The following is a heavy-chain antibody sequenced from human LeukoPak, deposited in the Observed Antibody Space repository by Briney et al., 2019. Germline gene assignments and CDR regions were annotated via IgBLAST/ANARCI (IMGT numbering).Heavy chain of an antibody. CDR1: GGSINSHSYY. J-gene: IGHJ4*02. D-gene: IGHD5-24*01. Sequence: ASETLSLTCTVSGGSINSHSYYWGWIRQPPGKGLEWIGSVYYDGTSYSNPSLKTRVGVFVDTSRDQFSLDLDFVTAADTALYYCVRHISTNTGYFDSCGQGTLVSVSS. CDR2: VYYDGTS. CDR3: VRHISTNTGYFDS. V-gene: IGHV4-39*01.